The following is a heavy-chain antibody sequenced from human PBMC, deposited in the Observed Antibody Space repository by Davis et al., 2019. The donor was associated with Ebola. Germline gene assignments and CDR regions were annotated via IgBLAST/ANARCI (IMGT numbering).Heavy chain of an antibody. CDR1: GFTFSSYW. D-gene: IGHD1-20*01. CDR3: AKELITGTGDY. CDR2: IKQDGSEK. V-gene: IGHV3-7*01. J-gene: IGHJ4*02. Sequence: GESLKISCAASGFTFSSYWMSWVRQAPGKGLEWVANIKQDGSEKYYADSVKGRFTISRDNSKNTLYLQMNSLRAEDTAVYYCAKELITGTGDYWGQGTLVTVSS.